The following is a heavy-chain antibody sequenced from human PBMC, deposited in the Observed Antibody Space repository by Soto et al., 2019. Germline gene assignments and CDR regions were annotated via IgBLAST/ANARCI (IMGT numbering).Heavy chain of an antibody. CDR1: GFTFSSYG. Sequence: QVQLVESGGGVVQPGRSLRLSCAASGFTFSSYGMHWVRQAPGKGLEWVAVISYDGSNKYYADSVKGRFTISRDNSKNTRYLQMNSLRAEDTAVYYCAQGIDSSGWDFDYWGQGTLVTVSS. D-gene: IGHD3-22*01. CDR3: AQGIDSSGWDFDY. V-gene: IGHV3-30*18. CDR2: ISYDGSNK. J-gene: IGHJ4*02.